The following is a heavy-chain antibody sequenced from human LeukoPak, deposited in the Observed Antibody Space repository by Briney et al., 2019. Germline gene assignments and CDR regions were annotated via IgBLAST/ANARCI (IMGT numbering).Heavy chain of an antibody. CDR2: TSGSGGST. CDR3: ANRLPMVRGVIPNDY. D-gene: IGHD3-10*01. CDR1: GFTLSSYA. J-gene: IGHJ4*02. Sequence: GSLRLSCAASGFTLSSYAMSWVRQAPGKGLEWVSATSGSGGSTYYADSVKGRFTISRDNSKNTLYLQMNSLRAEDTAVYYCANRLPMVRGVIPNDYWGQGTLVTVSS. V-gene: IGHV3-23*01.